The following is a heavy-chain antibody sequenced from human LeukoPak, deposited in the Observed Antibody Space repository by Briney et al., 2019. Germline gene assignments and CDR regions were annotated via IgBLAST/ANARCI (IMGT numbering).Heavy chain of an antibody. D-gene: IGHD3-22*01. J-gene: IGHJ4*02. Sequence: GGSLRLSCAASGFTFSSYAMNWVRQAPGKGLEWVSYISSSSSTIYYADSVKGRFTISRDNAKNSLYLQMNSLRAEDTAVYYCARGAYYYEDWGQGPLVPVS. CDR2: ISSSSSTI. V-gene: IGHV3-48*01. CDR3: ARGAYYYED. CDR1: GFTFSSYA.